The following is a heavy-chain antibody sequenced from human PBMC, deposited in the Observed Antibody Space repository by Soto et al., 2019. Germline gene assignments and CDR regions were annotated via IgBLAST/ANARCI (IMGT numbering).Heavy chain of an antibody. J-gene: IGHJ3*02. CDR1: GGSISSGDYY. CDR3: ARGEVGRNAFDI. D-gene: IGHD2-2*01. CDR2: IYYSGST. V-gene: IGHV4-30-4*01. Sequence: PSETLSLTCTVSGGSISSGDYYWSWIRQPPGKGLEWIGYIYYSGSTYCNPSLQSRLTISVDTSTNQFSLKLSSVTVADTAMYYCARGEVGRNAFDIWGQGTMVTVSS.